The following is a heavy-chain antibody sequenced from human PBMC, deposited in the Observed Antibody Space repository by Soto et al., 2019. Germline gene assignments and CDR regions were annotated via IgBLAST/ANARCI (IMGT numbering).Heavy chain of an antibody. CDR3: AIYDFWSGYYPTGWFDP. CDR1: GYTFTSYD. Sequence: GASLKGSCKAAGYTFTSYDINWVRQAPGQGLEWMGWMNPNSGNTGYAQKFQGRVTMTRNTSISTAYMELSSLRSEDTAVYYCAIYDFWSGYYPTGWFDPWGQGTLVTVSS. J-gene: IGHJ5*02. V-gene: IGHV1-8*01. D-gene: IGHD3-3*01. CDR2: MNPNSGNT.